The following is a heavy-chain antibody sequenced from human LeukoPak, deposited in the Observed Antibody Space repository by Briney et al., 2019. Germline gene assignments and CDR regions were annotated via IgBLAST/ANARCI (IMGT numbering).Heavy chain of an antibody. CDR2: INPNSGGT. D-gene: IGHD3-3*01. CDR3: ARGLRGTFGVVICGLDY. Sequence: ASVRISCRVSENTFINHYMHWVRQAPGQGLEWMGRINPNSGGTNYAQKFQGRVTMTRDTSISTAYMELSRLRSDDTAVYYCARGLRGTFGVVICGLDYWGQGTLVTVSS. CDR1: ENTFINHY. V-gene: IGHV1-2*06. J-gene: IGHJ4*02.